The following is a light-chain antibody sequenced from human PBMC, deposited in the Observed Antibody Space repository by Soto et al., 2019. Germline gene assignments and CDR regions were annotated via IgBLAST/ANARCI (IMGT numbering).Light chain of an antibody. CDR3: ATWDDSLSAAV. V-gene: IGLV1-47*01. J-gene: IGLJ3*02. CDR1: NSNIGSNY. Sequence: QSVLKQPPSAFGAPGQTVTISCSRSNSNIGSNYVYWYQHLTGTAPKALVYRNNLRPSGVPDRFSGSKSGTSASLAISGLRSDDEADYYCATWDDSLSAAVFGGGTKLTVL. CDR2: RNN.